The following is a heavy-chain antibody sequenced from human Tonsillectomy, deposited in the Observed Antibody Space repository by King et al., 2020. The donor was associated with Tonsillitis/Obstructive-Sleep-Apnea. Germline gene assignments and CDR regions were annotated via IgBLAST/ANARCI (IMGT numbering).Heavy chain of an antibody. CDR3: ARGRSWYYNWFDP. V-gene: IGHV4-39*01. D-gene: IGHD6-13*01. Sequence: LQLQESGPGLLKPSETLSLTCTVSGGSISSSSVYWAWIRQPPGKGLEWFVSVYYSCITYYNPTLKSRVTISVDTSKNQFSLKLSSVTAADTAVYYCARGRSWYYNWFDPWGPGTLVTVSS. J-gene: IGHJ5*02. CDR1: GGSISSSSVY. CDR2: VYYSCIT.